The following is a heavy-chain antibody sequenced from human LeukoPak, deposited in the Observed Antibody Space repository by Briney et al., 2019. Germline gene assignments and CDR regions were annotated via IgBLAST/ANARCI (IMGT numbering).Heavy chain of an antibody. D-gene: IGHD2-2*01. Sequence: PSGTLSLTCAVSGGSISSSNWWSWVRQPPGKGLEWIGEIYHSGSTNYNPSLKSRVTISVDKSKNQFSLKLSSVAAADTALYYCARAGQGYCTSASCYLSLDYWGQGTLVTVSS. CDR2: IYHSGST. J-gene: IGHJ4*02. CDR1: GGSISSSNW. V-gene: IGHV4-4*02. CDR3: ARAGQGYCTSASCYLSLDY.